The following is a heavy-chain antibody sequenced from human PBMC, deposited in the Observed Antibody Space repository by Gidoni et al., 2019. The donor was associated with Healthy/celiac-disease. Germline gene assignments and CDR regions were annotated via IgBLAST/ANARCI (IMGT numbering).Heavy chain of an antibody. CDR3: AKDELLRGLYTV. J-gene: IGHJ4*02. V-gene: IGHV3-23*01. Sequence: EVQLLESGGGLVQPGGSLRLSCAASGFTFSSYAMSWVRQAPGKGVEWVSAISGSGGSTYYADSVKGRFTISRDNSKNTLYLQMNSLRAEDTAVYYCAKDELLRGLYTVWGQGTLVTVSS. CDR1: GFTFSSYA. CDR2: ISGSGGST. D-gene: IGHD1-26*01.